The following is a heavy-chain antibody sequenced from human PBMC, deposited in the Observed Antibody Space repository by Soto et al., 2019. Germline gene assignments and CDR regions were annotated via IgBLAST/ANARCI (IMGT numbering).Heavy chain of an antibody. CDR1: GGSISSGGYY. CDR2: IYYSGST. CDR3: AGYCSGGSCYFPKIDY. Sequence: SGTLSLTCTVSGGSISSGGYYWSWIRQHPGKGLEWIGYIYYSGSTYYNPSLKSRVTISVDTSKNQFSLKLSSVTAADTAVYYCAGYCSGGSCYFPKIDYWGQGTLVTVSS. J-gene: IGHJ4*02. D-gene: IGHD2-15*01. V-gene: IGHV4-31*03.